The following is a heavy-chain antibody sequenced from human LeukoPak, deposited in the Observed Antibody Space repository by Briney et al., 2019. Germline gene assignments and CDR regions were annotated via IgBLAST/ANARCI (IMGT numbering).Heavy chain of an antibody. V-gene: IGHV1-24*01. J-gene: IGHJ5*02. CDR3: ATDRYCSGGSCYAGVDWFDP. CDR2: FDPEDGET. Sequence: ASVKVSCKVSGYTLTELSMHWVRQAPGKGLEWVGGFDPEDGETIYAQKFQGRVTMTGDKSTDTAYMELSSLRSEDTAVYYCATDRYCSGGSCYAGVDWFDPWGQGTLVTVSS. D-gene: IGHD2-15*01. CDR1: GYTLTELS.